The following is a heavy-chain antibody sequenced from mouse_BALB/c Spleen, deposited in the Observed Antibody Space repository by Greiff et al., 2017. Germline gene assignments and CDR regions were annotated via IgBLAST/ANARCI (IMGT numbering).Heavy chain of an antibody. CDR1: GYTFTSYV. V-gene: IGHV1-14*01. CDR3: ARGVITSDFSYAMDY. Sequence: EVQLQQSGPELVKPGASVKMSCKASGYTFTSYVMHWVKQKPGQGLEWIGYINPYNDGTKYNEKFKGKATLTSDKSSSTAYMELSSLTSEDSAVYYCARGVITSDFSYAMDYWGQGTSVTVSS. J-gene: IGHJ4*01. CDR2: INPYNDGT. D-gene: IGHD2-4*01.